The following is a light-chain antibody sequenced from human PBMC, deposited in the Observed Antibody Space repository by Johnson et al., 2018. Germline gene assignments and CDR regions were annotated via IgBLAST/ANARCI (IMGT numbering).Light chain of an antibody. CDR2: KNN. Sequence: QSVLTQPPSVSAAPGQKVTISCSGSSSNIGNNYVSWYQQLPGTAPKLLIYKNNKRPSGIPDRFSGSKSGTSATLGITGLQTGDEADYYCGTWDSSLSAGNVFGTATKVTVL. CDR3: GTWDSSLSAGNV. CDR1: SSNIGNNY. V-gene: IGLV1-51*02. J-gene: IGLJ1*01.